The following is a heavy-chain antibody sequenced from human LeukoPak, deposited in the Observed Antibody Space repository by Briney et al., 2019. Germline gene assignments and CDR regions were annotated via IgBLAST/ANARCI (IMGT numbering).Heavy chain of an antibody. Sequence: GGSLRLSCAASGFTVSSNYMSWVRQAPAKGVAWVSTISGSGGGTYYADSVKGRFTISRDNSKTTLYLQMNSLRGEDTAVYYCVKFRGQLLSSYYFDYWGQGTLVTVSS. J-gene: IGHJ4*02. V-gene: IGHV3-23*01. CDR1: GFTVSSNY. CDR2: ISGSGGGT. D-gene: IGHD2-2*01. CDR3: VKFRGQLLSSYYFDY.